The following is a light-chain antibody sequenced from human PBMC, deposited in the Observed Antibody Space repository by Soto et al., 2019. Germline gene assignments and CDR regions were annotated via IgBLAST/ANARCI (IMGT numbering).Light chain of an antibody. V-gene: IGKV1-5*01. CDR3: QQYNSYLIT. CDR1: QSISSW. CDR2: DAS. Sequence: DIQMAQSPSTLSASVGDRVTLTCRASQSISSWLAWYQQKPGKAPDLLIYDASSLESGVPSRFSGSGSGTEFTLTISSLQPDDSATYYCQQYNSYLITFGQGTRLEI. J-gene: IGKJ5*01.